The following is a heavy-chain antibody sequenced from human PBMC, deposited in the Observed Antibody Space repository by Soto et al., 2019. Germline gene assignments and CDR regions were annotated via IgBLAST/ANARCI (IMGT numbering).Heavy chain of an antibody. CDR3: ARDSGEWLLYPFESYFDY. CDR2: INAGNGNT. D-gene: IGHD3-3*01. Sequence: ASVKVSCKASGYTFTGHYIYWVRQAPGQRLEWMGWINAGNGNTKYSQKFQGRVTITRDTSASTAYMELSSLRSEDTAVYYCARDSGEWLLYPFESYFDYWGQGTLVTVSS. CDR1: GYTFTGHY. J-gene: IGHJ4*02. V-gene: IGHV1-3*01.